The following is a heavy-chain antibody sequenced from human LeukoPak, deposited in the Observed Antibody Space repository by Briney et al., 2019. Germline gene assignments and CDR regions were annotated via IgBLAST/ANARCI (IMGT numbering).Heavy chain of an antibody. J-gene: IGHJ4*02. CDR3: AITGTTVDY. V-gene: IGHV4-59*01. Sequence: SETLSLTCTVSGGSISSYYWSWIRQPPGKGLEWIGYIYYSGSTNYNPSLKSRVTISVDTSKNQFSLKLSSVTAADTAVYYCAITGTTVDYWGQGTLVTVSS. CDR2: IYYSGST. D-gene: IGHD1-7*01. CDR1: GGSISSYY.